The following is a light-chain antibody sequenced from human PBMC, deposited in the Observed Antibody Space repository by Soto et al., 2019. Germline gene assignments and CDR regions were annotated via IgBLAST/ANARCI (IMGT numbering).Light chain of an antibody. J-gene: IGKJ4*01. CDR2: GAS. Sequence: EIVWTQSPGTLSLSPGERATLSCRASQSVSSSYLAWYQQKPGQAPRLLIYGASSRATGIPDRFSGSGSGTDFTLTISRLEPEDFAVYYCQQYGSSLGVTFGGGTKVEIK. CDR1: QSVSSSY. V-gene: IGKV3-20*01. CDR3: QQYGSSLGVT.